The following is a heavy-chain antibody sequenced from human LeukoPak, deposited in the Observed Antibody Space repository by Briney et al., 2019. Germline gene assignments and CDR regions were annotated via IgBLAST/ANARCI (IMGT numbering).Heavy chain of an antibody. CDR2: TKPDGSAE. Sequence: PGGSLRLSCAASGFSFRNYWMGWVHQAPGKGLEGVANTKPDGSAEYYADSVRGRFSTSRDNANNLLYLQMNSLRAEDTAVYYCARDGGLHTNFDYWGQGTLVTVSS. V-gene: IGHV3-7*01. CDR1: GFSFRNYW. CDR3: ARDGGLHTNFDY. J-gene: IGHJ4*02. D-gene: IGHD2-15*01.